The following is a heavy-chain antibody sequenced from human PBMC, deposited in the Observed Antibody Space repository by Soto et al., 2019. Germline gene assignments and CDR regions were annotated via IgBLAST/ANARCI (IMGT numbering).Heavy chain of an antibody. D-gene: IGHD1-26*01. CDR3: ARDSGSYEPDAFDI. V-gene: IGHV3-21*01. J-gene: IGHJ3*02. CDR2: ISSSSSYI. CDR1: GFTFSSYS. Sequence: EVQLVESGGGLVKPGGSLRLSCAASGFTFSSYSMNWVRQAPGKGLEWVSSISSSSSYIYYADSVKGRFTISRDNAKNSLYLQMNSLRAEDTAVYYCARDSGSYEPDAFDIWGQGTMVTVSS.